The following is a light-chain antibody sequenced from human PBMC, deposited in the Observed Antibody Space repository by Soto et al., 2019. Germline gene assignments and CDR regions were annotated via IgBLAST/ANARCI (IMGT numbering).Light chain of an antibody. V-gene: IGKV1-9*01. Sequence: DIQLTQSPSFLSASVGDRVTVTCRASQGINSYLAWYQQKPGKAPKLLIYTASTLQSGVPSRFSGSGSGTEFTLTITSLQPEDFAAYYFQQYVHWPPGTFGQGTTVEIK. CDR1: QGINSY. CDR3: QQYVHWPPGT. J-gene: IGKJ1*01. CDR2: TAS.